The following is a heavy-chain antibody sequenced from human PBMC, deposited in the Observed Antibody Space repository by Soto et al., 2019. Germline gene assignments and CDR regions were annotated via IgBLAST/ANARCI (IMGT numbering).Heavy chain of an antibody. CDR3: ARATWELCGKFDY. J-gene: IGHJ4*02. CDR1: GFTFSSYA. V-gene: IGHV3-30-3*01. CDR2: ISYDGSNK. D-gene: IGHD1-26*01. Sequence: QVQLVESGGGVVQPGRSLRLSCAASGFTFSSYAMHWVRQAPGKGLEWVAVISYDGSNKYYADSVKGRFTISRDNSKNTLYLQMNSLRAEDTAVYYCARATWELCGKFDYWGQGTLVTVSS.